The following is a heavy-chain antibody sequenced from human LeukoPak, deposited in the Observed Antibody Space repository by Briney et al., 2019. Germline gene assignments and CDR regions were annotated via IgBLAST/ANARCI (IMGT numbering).Heavy chain of an antibody. J-gene: IGHJ6*02. D-gene: IGHD3-9*01. V-gene: IGHV3-23*01. CDR2: ITKSGDST. CDR3: TKDYCGKFCSAV. CDR1: GFTFSAFG. Sequence: GGSLRLSCAASGFTFSAFGMNWVRQAPGEGLEWVSTITKSGDSTYYVDSVKGRFTISRDNSKNTLYLQMNSLRAEDTAKYYCTKDYCGKFCSAVWGRGTTVTVSS.